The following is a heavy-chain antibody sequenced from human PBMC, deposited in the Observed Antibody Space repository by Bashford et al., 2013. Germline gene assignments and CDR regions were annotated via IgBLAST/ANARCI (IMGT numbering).Heavy chain of an antibody. CDR3: ARDGFGYDFWHMDV. CDR1: GYTFTNYA. J-gene: IGHJ6*03. Sequence: ASVKVSCKASGYTFTNYAIHWVRQAPGQRLEWMGWINAGNGNTKYSQKFQGRVTVTRDTSASTAYMELSSLRSEDTAVYYCARDGFGYDFWHMDVWGKGTHGHPVSS. CDR2: INAGNGNT. D-gene: IGHD3-3*01. V-gene: IGHV1-3*01.